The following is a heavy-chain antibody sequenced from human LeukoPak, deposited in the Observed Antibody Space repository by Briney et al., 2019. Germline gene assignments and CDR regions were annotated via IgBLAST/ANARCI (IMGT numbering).Heavy chain of an antibody. J-gene: IGHJ4*02. CDR2: IKNDGSEK. V-gene: IGHV3-7*01. CDR3: ARDTPDTAED. D-gene: IGHD5-18*01. CDR1: GFTFSRHG. Sequence: GGSLRLSCAPSGFTFSRHGMHWVRQAPGKGLEWVANIKNDGSEKYNVDSVKGRFTISRDNAKNSLYLQMDSLRAEDTAIYYCARDTPDTAEDWGQGTLVTVSS.